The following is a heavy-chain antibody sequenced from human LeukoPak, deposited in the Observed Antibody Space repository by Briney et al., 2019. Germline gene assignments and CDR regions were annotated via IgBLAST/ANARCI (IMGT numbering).Heavy chain of an antibody. CDR3: ARGVFTYYYLDV. Sequence: SETLSLTCTVSDDSITMYYWTWIRQPPGKGLEWIGYVDHTGSTKFNPSLNGRVSISRDTSNNFFSLRLRSVTAADTAVYFCARGVFTYYYLDVWGKGTTVTISS. CDR1: DDSITMYY. CDR2: VDHTGST. J-gene: IGHJ6*03. D-gene: IGHD3-10*01. V-gene: IGHV4-59*01.